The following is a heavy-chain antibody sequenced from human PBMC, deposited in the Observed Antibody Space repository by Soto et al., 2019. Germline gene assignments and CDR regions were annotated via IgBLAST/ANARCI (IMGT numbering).Heavy chain of an antibody. J-gene: IGHJ4*02. CDR2: ISGSGGGT. V-gene: IGHV3-23*01. Sequence: GGSLRLSCAASGFIFSSYAMCWVRQAPGKGLEWVSAISGSGGGTYYADSVKGRFTISRDNSKSTLSLQMNSLRAEDTAVYYCAKGKGEYYYGSGNYYLHYFDQWGQGTLVTVSS. CDR3: AKGKGEYYYGSGNYYLHYFDQ. D-gene: IGHD3-10*01. CDR1: GFIFSSYA.